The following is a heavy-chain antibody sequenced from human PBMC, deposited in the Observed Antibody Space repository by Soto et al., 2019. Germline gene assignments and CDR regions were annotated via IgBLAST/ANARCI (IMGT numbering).Heavy chain of an antibody. D-gene: IGHD2-2*01. J-gene: IGHJ5*02. Sequence: SETLSLTCAVSGGSLSSGGCSWSWIRQPPGKGLEWIGYIYHSGSTYYNPSLKSRVTISVDRSKNQFSLKLSSVTAADTAVYYCARVPDRWGQGTLVTVSS. CDR2: IYHSGST. CDR1: GGSLSSGGCS. CDR3: ARVPDR. V-gene: IGHV4-30-2*01.